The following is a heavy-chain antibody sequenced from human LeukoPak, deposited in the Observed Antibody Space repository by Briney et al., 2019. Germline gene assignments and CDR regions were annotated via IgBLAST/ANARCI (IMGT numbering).Heavy chain of an antibody. Sequence: GGSLRLSCAASGFTFSNYVMRWVRQAPGKGLEWVSTITQSGGTTYYAGSVKGRFTISRDDSKNTLYLQMNSLRAGDTAVYYCTKEGDGSGYSYADYWGQGTLVTVSS. CDR3: TKEGDGSGYSYADY. J-gene: IGHJ4*02. D-gene: IGHD3-22*01. CDR1: GFTFSNYV. V-gene: IGHV3-23*01. CDR2: ITQSGGTT.